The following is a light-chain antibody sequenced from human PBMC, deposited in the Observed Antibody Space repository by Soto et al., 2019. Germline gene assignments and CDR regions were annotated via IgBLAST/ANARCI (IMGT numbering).Light chain of an antibody. CDR2: WAS. V-gene: IGKV4-1*01. Sequence: DIVMTQSPDSLAVSLGERATINCKSSQSVLYSSNNKNYLAWYQQKPGQPPKLLIYWASTRESGVPDRFSGSGSGTDFTLNISSLQADDVAVYYCQQYYSTPRTFGQGTKLEIK. J-gene: IGKJ2*01. CDR1: QSVLYSSNNKNY. CDR3: QQYYSTPRT.